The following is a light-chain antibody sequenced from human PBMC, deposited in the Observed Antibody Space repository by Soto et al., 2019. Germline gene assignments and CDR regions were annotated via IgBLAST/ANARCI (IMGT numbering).Light chain of an antibody. J-gene: IGKJ1*01. CDR3: QQYGSSPRT. V-gene: IGKV3-20*01. CDR2: GAS. Sequence: EIVLTQSPGTLSLSPGERATLSCRASQSVSSSYLAWYQQNPGQAPRLLIYGASSRATGIQDRFSGSGSGTDFTLTISRLEPEDFAVYYCQQYGSSPRTFGQGTKVELK. CDR1: QSVSSSY.